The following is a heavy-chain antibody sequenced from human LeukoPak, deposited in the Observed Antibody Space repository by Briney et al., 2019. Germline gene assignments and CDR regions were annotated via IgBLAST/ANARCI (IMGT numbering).Heavy chain of an antibody. Sequence: GGSLRLSCAASGFTVSTNYMTWVRQAPGKGLEWVSVIYSGGTTYYADSVKGRFSISRDNSKNTLYLQMNSLRAEDTAVYYCATGSAHYYDSWGQGTLVTVSS. CDR3: ATGSAHYYDS. D-gene: IGHD3-22*01. CDR2: IYSGGTT. V-gene: IGHV3-66*01. J-gene: IGHJ5*01. CDR1: GFTVSTNY.